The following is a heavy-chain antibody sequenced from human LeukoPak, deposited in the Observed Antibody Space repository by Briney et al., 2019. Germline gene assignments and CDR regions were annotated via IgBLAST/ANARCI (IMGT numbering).Heavy chain of an antibody. CDR1: EYSFINYW. J-gene: IGHJ4*02. V-gene: IGHV5-51*01. CDR3: ARPPGVGATSFDY. D-gene: IGHD1-26*01. Sequence: GESLKISCKGSEYSFINYWIAWVRRMPGKGLEWMGIIFPADSDTRYSPSLQGQVTISVDQSINTAYLQWSSLKASDSAMYYCARPPGVGATSFDYWGQGTLVTVSS. CDR2: IFPADSDT.